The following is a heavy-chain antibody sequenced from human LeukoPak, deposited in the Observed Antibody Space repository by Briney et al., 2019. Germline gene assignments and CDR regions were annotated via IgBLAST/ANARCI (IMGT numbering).Heavy chain of an antibody. CDR2: IWYDGSNK. D-gene: IGHD5-18*01. CDR3: ARDQGSARGYSYGHLDY. V-gene: IGHV3-33*01. Sequence: PGGSLRLSCAASGFTFSSYGMHWVRQAPGKGLEWVAVIWYDGSNKYYADSVKGRFTISRDNSKNTLYLQMNSLRAEDTAVYYCARDQGSARGYSYGHLDYWGQGTLVTVSS. J-gene: IGHJ4*02. CDR1: GFTFSSYG.